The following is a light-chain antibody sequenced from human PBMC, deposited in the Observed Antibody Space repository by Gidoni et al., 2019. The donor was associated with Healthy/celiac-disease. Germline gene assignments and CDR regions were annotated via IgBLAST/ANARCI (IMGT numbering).Light chain of an antibody. CDR2: QDS. J-gene: IGLJ1*01. CDR1: KLGYKY. Sequence: SYELTQPPSVSVSPGQTASLPCSGEKLGYKYACWYQQKPGQSHALVIYQDSNRPSGIPERFSGPTSRNTAPLTISGTQAMDEADYYCQAWDTSTGYVFGTGTKVTVL. V-gene: IGLV3-1*01. CDR3: QAWDTSTGYV.